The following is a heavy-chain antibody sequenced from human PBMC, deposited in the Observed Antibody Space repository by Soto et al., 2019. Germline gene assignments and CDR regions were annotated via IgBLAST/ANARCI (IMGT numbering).Heavy chain of an antibody. J-gene: IGHJ5*02. CDR3: ARRYCSGGSCFFEGGWFDP. Sequence: PSETLPLTCAVYGGSFSGYYWSWIRQHPGKGLEWIGEINHSGSTNYNPSLKSRVTISVDTSKNQFSLKLSSVTAADTAVYYCARRYCSGGSCFFEGGWFDPWGQGTLVTVSS. D-gene: IGHD2-15*01. CDR2: INHSGST. V-gene: IGHV4-34*01. CDR1: GGSFSGYY.